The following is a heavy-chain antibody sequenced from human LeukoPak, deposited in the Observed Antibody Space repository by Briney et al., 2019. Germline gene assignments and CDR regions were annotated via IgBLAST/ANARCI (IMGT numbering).Heavy chain of an antibody. J-gene: IGHJ4*02. CDR1: GGSFSGYY. V-gene: IGHV4-34*01. D-gene: IGHD1-20*01. CDR2: INHSGST. Sequence: SETLSLTCAVCGGSFSGYYWSWIRQPPGKGLEWIGEINHSGSTNYNPSLKSRVTISVDTSKNQFSLKLSSVTAADTAVYYCARDRITVSSDPFDYWGQGTLVTVSS. CDR3: ARDRITVSSDPFDY.